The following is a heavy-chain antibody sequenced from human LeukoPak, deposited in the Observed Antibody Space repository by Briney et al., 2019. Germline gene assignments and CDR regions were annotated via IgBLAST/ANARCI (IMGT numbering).Heavy chain of an antibody. CDR1: GFTFSSFA. V-gene: IGHV3-30-3*01. CDR3: ARGLYYYDSSGYHPVAY. CDR2: ISYDGSNK. J-gene: IGHJ4*02. D-gene: IGHD3-22*01. Sequence: GGSLRLSCAASGFTFSSFAMHWVRQAPGKGLEWVAVISYDGSNKYFADSVKGRFTISRDDSKNTLYLQMNSLRVEDTAVYHCARGLYYYDSSGYHPVAYWGQGTLVTVSS.